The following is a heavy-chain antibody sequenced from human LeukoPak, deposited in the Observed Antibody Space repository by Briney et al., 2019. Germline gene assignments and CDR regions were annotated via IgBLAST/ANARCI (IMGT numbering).Heavy chain of an antibody. Sequence: GRSLRLSCAASGFTFSSYGMHWVRQAPGKGLEWVAVIWYDGSNKYYADSVKGRFTISRDNSKNTLYLQMNSLRAEDTAVYYCAKEYAGVSSSWYDFIDYWGQGTLVTVSS. V-gene: IGHV3-33*06. J-gene: IGHJ4*02. CDR1: GFTFSSYG. CDR3: AKEYAGVSSSWYDFIDY. D-gene: IGHD6-13*01. CDR2: IWYDGSNK.